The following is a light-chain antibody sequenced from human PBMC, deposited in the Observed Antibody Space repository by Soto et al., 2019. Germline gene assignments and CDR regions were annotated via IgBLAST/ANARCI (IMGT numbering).Light chain of an antibody. CDR1: HTISTY. CDR3: HQYNDWPQT. Sequence: EIVITQEPSSLSMYPGESATLSCISYHTISTYLAWYQQKPGQAPRLLIYGASNRATGIPARFSGSGSGTDFTLTISSLEPEDFAVYYRHQYNDWPQTFGHGTKVDI. V-gene: IGKV3-11*01. J-gene: IGKJ3*01. CDR2: GAS.